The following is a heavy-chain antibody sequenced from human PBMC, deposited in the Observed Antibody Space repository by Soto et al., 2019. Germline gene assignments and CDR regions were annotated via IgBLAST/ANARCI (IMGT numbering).Heavy chain of an antibody. J-gene: IGHJ4*02. CDR3: AGRDSSVWYAY. Sequence: EVQLVESGGGLVQPGGSLRLSCAASGFIVSSISMAWVRQSPGKGLEWVSEIYGAGTTQYADSVKGRFTISRDSSQNKVYLQMSSLRAEETAVYYCAGRDSSVWYAYWGRGTLVTVSS. CDR2: IYGAGTT. V-gene: IGHV3-66*01. CDR1: GFIVSSIS. D-gene: IGHD6-19*01.